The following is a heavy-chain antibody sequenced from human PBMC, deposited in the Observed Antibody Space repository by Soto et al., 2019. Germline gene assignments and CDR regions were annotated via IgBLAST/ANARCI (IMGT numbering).Heavy chain of an antibody. CDR1: GGSISSYY. J-gene: IGHJ4*02. Sequence: SETLSLTCTVSGGSISSYYWSWIRQPPGTGLEWIGDIYYSGSTNYNPSLKSRVTISVDTSKNQFSLKLTSVTAADTAVYYCARDKITGLFDYWGQGTLVTVSS. V-gene: IGHV4-59*12. CDR2: IYYSGST. D-gene: IGHD2-8*02. CDR3: ARDKITGLFDY.